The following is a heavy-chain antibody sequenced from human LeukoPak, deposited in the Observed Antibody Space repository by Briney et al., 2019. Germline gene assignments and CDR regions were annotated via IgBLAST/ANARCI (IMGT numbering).Heavy chain of an antibody. J-gene: IGHJ5*02. CDR3: AKGDLFWSGYEGFDP. V-gene: IGHV3-23*01. D-gene: IGHD3-3*01. Sequence: GGSLRLSCAASGFTFSSYAMSWGRQAPGKGLEWVSAISGSGGSTYYADSVKGRFTISRDNSKNTLYLQMNSLRAEDTAVYYCAKGDLFWSGYEGFDPWGQGTLVTVSS. CDR1: GFTFSSYA. CDR2: ISGSGGST.